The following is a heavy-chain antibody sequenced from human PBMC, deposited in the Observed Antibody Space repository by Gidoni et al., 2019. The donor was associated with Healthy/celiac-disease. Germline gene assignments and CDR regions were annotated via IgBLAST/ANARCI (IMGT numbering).Heavy chain of an antibody. CDR3: ATPGGIVGATRPSPIGDWFDP. Sequence: QVQLVQSGAEVTKPGASVKVSCKASGFTFTAYYIPWVRQAPGQGLEWMGWINPNSGGTNYEQKFQGRVTMTRDTSISTAYMELSRLRSDDTAVYYCATPGGIVGATRPSPIGDWFDPWGQGTLVTVSS. D-gene: IGHD1-26*01. V-gene: IGHV1-2*02. CDR1: GFTFTAYY. CDR2: INPNSGGT. J-gene: IGHJ5*02.